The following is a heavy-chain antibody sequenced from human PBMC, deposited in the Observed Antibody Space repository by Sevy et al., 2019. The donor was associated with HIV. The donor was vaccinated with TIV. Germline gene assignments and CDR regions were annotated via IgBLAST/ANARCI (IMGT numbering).Heavy chain of an antibody. J-gene: IGHJ3*01. D-gene: IGHD3-22*01. Sequence: GGSLRLSCAGSVFIFNNYAMSWVRQVPGKGLEWVSGINCNGDSTNYADSAKGRFTISRDNSKSTLYLQMNSLRAEDTAVYYCAKDYYDSGGYYFYPARPTAFDLWGQGTMVTVSS. CDR2: INCNGDST. V-gene: IGHV3-23*01. CDR3: AKDYYDSGGYYFYPARPTAFDL. CDR1: VFIFNNYA.